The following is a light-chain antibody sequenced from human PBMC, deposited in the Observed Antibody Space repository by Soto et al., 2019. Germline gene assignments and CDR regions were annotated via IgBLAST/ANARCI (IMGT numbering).Light chain of an antibody. CDR3: GLYTSSSSYV. V-gene: IGLV2-14*01. Sequence: QSALTQPASVSGSPGQSITISCTGTSSDVGGYNSVSWYQQYPGKAPKLMIHDVNSRPSGVSYRFSGSKSGNTASLTISGLQAEDEADYYCGLYTSSSSYVFGSGTKVTVL. J-gene: IGLJ1*01. CDR2: DVN. CDR1: SSDVGGYNS.